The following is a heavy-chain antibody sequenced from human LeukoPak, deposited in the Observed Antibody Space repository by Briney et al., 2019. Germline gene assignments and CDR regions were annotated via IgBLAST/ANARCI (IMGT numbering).Heavy chain of an antibody. CDR3: AREGVKWDLDY. CDR1: GFTFSSYW. CDR2: IKQDGSEK. D-gene: IGHD1-26*01. J-gene: IGHJ4*02. V-gene: IGHV3-7*01. Sequence: GGSLRLSCAASGFTFSSYWMSWVPQAPGKGLEWVANIKQDGSEKYYVDSVKGRFTISRDNAKNSLYLQMNSLRAEDTAVYYCAREGVKWDLDYWGQGTLVTVSS.